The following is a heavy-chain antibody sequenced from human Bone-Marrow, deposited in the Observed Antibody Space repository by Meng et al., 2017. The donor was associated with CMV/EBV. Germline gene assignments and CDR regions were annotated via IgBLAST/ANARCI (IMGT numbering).Heavy chain of an antibody. CDR1: GFTFSSYA. J-gene: IGHJ6*02. CDR2: ISYDGSNK. D-gene: IGHD5-12*01. CDR3: ARYSGYGRHYYYYYGMDV. Sequence: GGSLRLSCAASGFTFSSYAMHWVRQAPGKGLEWVAVISYDGSNKYYADSVKGRFTISRDNSKNTLYLQMNSLRAEDTAVYYCARYSGYGRHYYYYYGMDVWGQGTTATVPS. V-gene: IGHV3-30-3*01.